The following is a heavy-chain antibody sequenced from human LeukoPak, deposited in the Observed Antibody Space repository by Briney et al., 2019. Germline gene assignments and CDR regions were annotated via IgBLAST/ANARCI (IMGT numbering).Heavy chain of an antibody. D-gene: IGHD6-13*01. V-gene: IGHV4-34*01. J-gene: IGHJ5*02. CDR2: INHSGST. Sequence: PSETLSLTCAVYGGSFSAYCWSWIRQPPGKGLEWIGEINHSGSTNYNPSLKNRVTISLDTSKDQFSLKLSSVTAADTAVYYCAASSSWYFVWFDPWGPGTLVTVSS. CDR1: GGSFSAYC. CDR3: AASSSWYFVWFDP.